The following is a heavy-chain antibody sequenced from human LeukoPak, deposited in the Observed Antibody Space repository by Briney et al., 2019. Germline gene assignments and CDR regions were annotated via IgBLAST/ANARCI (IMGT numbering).Heavy chain of an antibody. J-gene: IGHJ4*02. Sequence: SETLSLTCTVSGGSISSYYWSWIRQPPGKGLEWIGYIYYSGSTNYNPSLKSRVTISVDTSKNQFSLKLSSVTVADTAVYYCAGGDGKRGYSYGYYGYWGQGALVTVSS. CDR3: AGGDGKRGYSYGYYGY. CDR1: GGSISSYY. CDR2: IYYSGST. V-gene: IGHV4-59*01. D-gene: IGHD5-18*01.